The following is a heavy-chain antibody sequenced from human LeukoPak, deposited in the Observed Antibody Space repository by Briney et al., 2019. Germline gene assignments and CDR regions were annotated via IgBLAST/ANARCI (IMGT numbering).Heavy chain of an antibody. Sequence: GESLKISCKGSGYSFTSYWIGWVRPMPGKGLEWMGIIYPSDSDTRYSPSFQGQVTISADKSISTAYLQWSSLKASDTAMYYCARLEVSIARGAFDIWGQGTMVTVSS. D-gene: IGHD6-13*01. CDR2: IYPSDSDT. CDR1: GYSFTSYW. V-gene: IGHV5-51*01. CDR3: ARLEVSIARGAFDI. J-gene: IGHJ3*02.